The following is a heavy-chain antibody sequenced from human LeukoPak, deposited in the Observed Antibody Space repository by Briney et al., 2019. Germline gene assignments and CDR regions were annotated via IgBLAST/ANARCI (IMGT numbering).Heavy chain of an antibody. V-gene: IGHV1-8*01. CDR3: ARGSSGYYPKYYFDY. CDR1: GYTFTSYD. CDR2: MNPSSGKT. J-gene: IGHJ4*02. Sequence: ASVKVSCKASGYTFTSYDLNWVRQATGQGLEWMGWMNPSSGKTGYAQEFQGRVTMTRDMSTSTVYMELSSLRSEDTAVYYCARGSSGYYPKYYFDYWGQGTLVTVSS. D-gene: IGHD3-22*01.